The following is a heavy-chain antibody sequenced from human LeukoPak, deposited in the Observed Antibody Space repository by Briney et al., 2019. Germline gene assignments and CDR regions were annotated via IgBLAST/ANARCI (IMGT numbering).Heavy chain of an antibody. D-gene: IGHD6-13*01. V-gene: IGHV1-58*01. J-gene: IGHJ4*02. CDR1: GFTFTSRSA. CDR3: AAPYSSTWFDY. CDR2: IVVGSDNT. Sequence: SVKVSCKASGFTFTSRSAVQWVRQARGQRLEWIGWIVVGSDNTNYAQKFQERVTITRDMSTSTAYMELSSLTSEDAAAYYCAAPYSSTWFDYWGQGTLVTVSS.